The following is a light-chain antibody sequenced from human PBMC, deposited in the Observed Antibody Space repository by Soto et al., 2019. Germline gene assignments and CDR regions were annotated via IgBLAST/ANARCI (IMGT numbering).Light chain of an antibody. CDR1: ESVSTF. CDR2: EAS. Sequence: IVLTQSPATLSLSPGARATLSCRASESVSTFLAWYQQKPGQSPRLLIYEASSRATGIPARFSGGGSGTVFTLTISRLEPEDFAVYYCQQRSNWPWTFAQGTKVDI. J-gene: IGKJ1*01. CDR3: QQRSNWPWT. V-gene: IGKV3-11*01.